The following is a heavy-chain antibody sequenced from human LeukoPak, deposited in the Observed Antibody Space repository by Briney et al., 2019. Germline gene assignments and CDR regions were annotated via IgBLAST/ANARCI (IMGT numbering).Heavy chain of an antibody. CDR2: ISGSGGST. CDR3: AKISIAAVRSYMDV. V-gene: IGHV3-23*01. CDR1: GFTFSSYA. J-gene: IGHJ6*03. Sequence: GGSLRLSCAASGFTFSSYAMSWVRQAPGKGLEWVSSISGSGGSTYHADSVKGRFTISRDNSKNTLYLQMNSLRAEDTAVYYCAKISIAAVRSYMDVWGKGTTVTVSS. D-gene: IGHD6-13*01.